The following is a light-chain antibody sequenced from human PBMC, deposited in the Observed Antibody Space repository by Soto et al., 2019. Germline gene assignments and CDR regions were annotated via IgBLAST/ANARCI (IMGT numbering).Light chain of an antibody. J-gene: IGKJ1*01. CDR1: QSISVW. V-gene: IGKV1-5*03. CDR3: QHYGGFPPWT. Sequence: DIQMTQSPSTLSASVGDRVTITCRASQSISVWLAWYQQKMGKAPKLLVYQASSLESGVPSRFSGSGSGTEFTLTISRLQPDDIATYYCQHYGGFPPWTFGQGTKVELK. CDR2: QAS.